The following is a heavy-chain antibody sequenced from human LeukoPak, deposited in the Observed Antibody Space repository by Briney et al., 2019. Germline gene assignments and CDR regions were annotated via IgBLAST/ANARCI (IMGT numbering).Heavy chain of an antibody. J-gene: IGHJ4*02. CDR3: AKCGYSGCHLIDY. V-gene: IGHV3-21*01. CDR2: ISRSSSYI. Sequence: PGGSLRLSCAASGFTFSSYTMNWVRQAPGKGLEWVSSISRSSSYIYYADSVKGRFTLSRDNAKNSLFLQMNSLRAEDTAVYFCAKCGYSGCHLIDYWGQGTLVTVSS. CDR1: GFTFSSYT. D-gene: IGHD5-12*01.